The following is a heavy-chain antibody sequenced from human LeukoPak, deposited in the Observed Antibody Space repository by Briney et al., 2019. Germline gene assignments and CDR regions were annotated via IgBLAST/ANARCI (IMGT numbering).Heavy chain of an antibody. D-gene: IGHD3-22*01. Sequence: GGSLRLSCAASGFTFSSYSMNWVRQAPGKGLEWVSYISSSSSTIYYADSMKGRFTISRDNTKNSLYLQMHTLRAEDTAVYYCARASYYYDSGGFDSWGQGILVTVSS. V-gene: IGHV3-48*04. CDR1: GFTFSSYS. J-gene: IGHJ4*02. CDR3: ARASYYYDSGGFDS. CDR2: ISSSSSTI.